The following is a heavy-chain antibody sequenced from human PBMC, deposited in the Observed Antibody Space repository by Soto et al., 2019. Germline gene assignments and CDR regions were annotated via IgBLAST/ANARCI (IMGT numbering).Heavy chain of an antibody. CDR3: ARGYAAAAGIFRQIGPPYFDY. D-gene: IGHD6-13*01. Sequence: SETLSLTCTVAGGSSSSSSYYWGWIRQPPGKGLECIGSICYSGSTYYNPSLKSRVTISVDTSKNQFSLKLSSVTAADTAVYYCARGYAAAAGIFRQIGPPYFDYWGQGTLVTVSS. J-gene: IGHJ4*02. CDR1: GGSSSSSSYY. CDR2: ICYSGST. V-gene: IGHV4-39*01.